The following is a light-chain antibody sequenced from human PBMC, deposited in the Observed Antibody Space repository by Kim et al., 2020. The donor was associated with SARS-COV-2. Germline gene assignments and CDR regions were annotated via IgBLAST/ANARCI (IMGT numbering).Light chain of an antibody. CDR3: SSYTSSSTLEYV. CDR2: DVS. CDR1: SSDVGGYNY. V-gene: IGLV2-14*03. J-gene: IGLJ1*01. Sequence: SITCSCNGTSSDVGGYNYVSWCQQHPGKAPKLMIYDVSNRPSGVSNRFSGSKSGNTASLTISGLQAEDEADYYCSSYTSSSTLEYVFGTGTKVTVL.